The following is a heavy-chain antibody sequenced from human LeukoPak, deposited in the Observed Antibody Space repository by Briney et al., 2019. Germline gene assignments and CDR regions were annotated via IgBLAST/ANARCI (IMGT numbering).Heavy chain of an antibody. V-gene: IGHV4-30-4*01. D-gene: IGHD2-21*02. CDR3: ARGPGDVVVTAIQYFQH. J-gene: IGHJ1*01. CDR1: GDSISSGDYY. Sequence: SETLSLTCTVSGDSISSGDYYWSWIRQPPGKGLEWIGYIYYSGSTYYNPSLKSRVIISVDASKNQFSLKLSSVNAADTAVYYCARGPGDVVVTAIQYFQHWGQGTLVTVSS. CDR2: IYYSGST.